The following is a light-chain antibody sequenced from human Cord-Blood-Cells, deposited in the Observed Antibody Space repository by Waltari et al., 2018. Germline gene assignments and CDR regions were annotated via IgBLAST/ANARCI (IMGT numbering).Light chain of an antibody. CDR2: DAS. V-gene: IGKV1-5*01. Sequence: DIQMTQSPSTLSASVGDRVTITCRASQSISSWLSWDQQKPGKAPKLLIYDASSLESGVPSRFSGSGSGTEFTLTISSLQPDDFATYYCQQYNSYIFTFGPGTKVDIK. CDR1: QSISSW. J-gene: IGKJ3*01. CDR3: QQYNSYIFT.